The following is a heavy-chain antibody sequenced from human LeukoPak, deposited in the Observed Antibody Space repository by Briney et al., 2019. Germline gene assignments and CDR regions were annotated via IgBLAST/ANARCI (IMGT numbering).Heavy chain of an antibody. Sequence: SVKVSCKASGGTFSNYAISWVRQAPGQGLEWMGGIIPIFGTANYAQKFQGRVTITADKSTSTAYMELSSLRSEETAVYYCARSSSREIRGYNWFDPWGQGTLVTVSS. D-gene: IGHD6-13*01. CDR1: GGTFSNYA. V-gene: IGHV1-69*06. J-gene: IGHJ5*02. CDR2: IIPIFGTA. CDR3: ARSSSREIRGYNWFDP.